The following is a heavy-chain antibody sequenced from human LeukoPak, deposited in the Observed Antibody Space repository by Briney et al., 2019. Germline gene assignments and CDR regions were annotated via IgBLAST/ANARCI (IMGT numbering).Heavy chain of an antibody. CDR1: GGSISSSSYY. Sequence: PSETLSLTCTVSGGSISSSSYYWGWIRQPPGKGLEWIGSIYYSGSTYYNPSLKSRVTISVDTSKNQFSLKLSSVTAADTAVYYCARDGGIGRFDPWGQGTLVTVSS. CDR3: ARDGGIGRFDP. J-gene: IGHJ5*02. V-gene: IGHV4-39*07. CDR2: IYYSGST. D-gene: IGHD3-16*01.